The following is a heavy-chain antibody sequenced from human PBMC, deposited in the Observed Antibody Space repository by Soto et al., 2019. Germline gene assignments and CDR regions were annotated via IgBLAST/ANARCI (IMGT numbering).Heavy chain of an antibody. Sequence: VQLVETGGGVVQPGRSLRLSCAASGFTFSSYGMHWVRQAPGKGLEWVAVIWYDGSNKYYADSVKGRFTISRDNSKNTLYLQMNSLRAEDTAVYYCARDQVAVAGSHYGMDVWGQGTTVTVSS. CDR3: ARDQVAVAGSHYGMDV. CDR1: GFTFSSYG. D-gene: IGHD6-19*01. J-gene: IGHJ6*02. V-gene: IGHV3-33*01. CDR2: IWYDGSNK.